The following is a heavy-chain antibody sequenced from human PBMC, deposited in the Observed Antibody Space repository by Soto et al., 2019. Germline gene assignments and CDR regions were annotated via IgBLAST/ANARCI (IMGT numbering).Heavy chain of an antibody. D-gene: IGHD3-22*01. CDR2: ISHDGSEK. CDR3: VKDGPYYIESSGSSRTGRFYYYALDV. CDR1: GFTFSGYG. Sequence: QVQLVESGGGVVQPGRSLSLSCAASGFTFSGYGMHWVRQAPGKGLEWVAVISHDGSEKYYADSVKGRFTISRDNSKNTLYLQMNSLRAEDTAVLYCVKDGPYYIESSGSSRTGRFYYYALDVWGQGTTVTVSS. J-gene: IGHJ6*02. V-gene: IGHV3-30*18.